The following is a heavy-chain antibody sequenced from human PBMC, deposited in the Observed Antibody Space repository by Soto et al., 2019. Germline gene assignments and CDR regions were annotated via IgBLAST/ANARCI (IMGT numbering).Heavy chain of an antibody. V-gene: IGHV3-23*01. J-gene: IGHJ6*02. CDR1: GFTISGYA. CDR2: IRNSGGDT. CDR3: AKYENMGNYCYGMDV. Sequence: GGSLRLSCSASGFTISGYAMSWVRQAPGKGLEWVSMIRNSGGDTYYAESVKGRFTISRDSSRNTLYLQMTSLRREDTALYYCAKYENMGNYCYGMDVWGQGTTVTVSS. D-gene: IGHD3-16*01.